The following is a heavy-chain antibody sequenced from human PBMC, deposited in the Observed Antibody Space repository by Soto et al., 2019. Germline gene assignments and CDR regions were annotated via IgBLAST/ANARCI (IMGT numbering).Heavy chain of an antibody. V-gene: IGHV3-23*01. J-gene: IGHJ4*02. CDR2: ISGSGGST. Sequence: GGSLRLSCAASGFTFSSYAMSWVRQAPGKGLEWVSAISGSGGSTYYADSVKGRFTISRDNSKNTLYLQMNSLRAEDTAVYYCAKDEVGFGEFLTPFDYWGQGTLVTVSS. D-gene: IGHD3-10*01. CDR3: AKDEVGFGEFLTPFDY. CDR1: GFTFSSYA.